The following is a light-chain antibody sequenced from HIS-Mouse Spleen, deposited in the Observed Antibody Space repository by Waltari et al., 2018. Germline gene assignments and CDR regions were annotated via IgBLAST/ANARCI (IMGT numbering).Light chain of an antibody. CDR2: EGS. V-gene: IGLV2-23*01. J-gene: IGLJ3*02. CDR3: CSYAGSSTWV. Sequence: QSALTQPASVSGSPGQSITISCTGTRRDVGRYHLVSWYQQHPGKAPKLLIYEGSKRPSGVSNRFSGSKSGNTASLTISGLQAEDEADYYCCSYAGSSTWVFGGGTKLTVL. CDR1: RRDVGRYHL.